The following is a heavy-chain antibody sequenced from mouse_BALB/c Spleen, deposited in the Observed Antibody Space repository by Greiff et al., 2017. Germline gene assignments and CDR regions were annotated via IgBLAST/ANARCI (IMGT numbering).Heavy chain of an antibody. CDR3: ARNYYGSMYFDV. CDR1: GFTFSSFG. CDR2: ISSGSSTI. D-gene: IGHD1-1*01. Sequence: DVKLVESGGGLVQPGGSRKLSCAASGFTFSSFGMHWVRQAPEKGLEWVAYISSGSSTIYYADTVKGRFTISRDNPKNTLFLQMTSLRSEDTAMYYCARNYYGSMYFDVWGAGTTVTVSS. J-gene: IGHJ1*01. V-gene: IGHV5-17*02.